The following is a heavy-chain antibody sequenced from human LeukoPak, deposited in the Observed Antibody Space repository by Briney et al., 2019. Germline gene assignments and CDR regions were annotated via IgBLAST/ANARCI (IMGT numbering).Heavy chain of an antibody. D-gene: IGHD4-17*01. Sequence: GGSLRLSCAASGFTVSSNYMSWVRQAPGKGLEWVSVIYSGGSTYYADSVKGRFTISRDNSKNTLYLQMDSLRDEDTAVYFCARATTTRTRFDYWGQGTLVTVSS. CDR3: ARATTTRTRFDY. J-gene: IGHJ4*02. CDR2: IYSGGST. V-gene: IGHV3-53*01. CDR1: GFTVSSNY.